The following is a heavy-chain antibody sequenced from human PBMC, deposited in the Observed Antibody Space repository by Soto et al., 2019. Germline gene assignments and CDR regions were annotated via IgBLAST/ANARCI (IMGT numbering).Heavy chain of an antibody. V-gene: IGHV3-23*01. CDR1: GFTFSSYA. CDR3: AKDPCGHYYDSSGYAANPFDP. Sequence: GGSLRLSCAASGFTFSSYAMSWVRQAPGKGLEWVSAISGSGGSTYYADSVKGRLTISRDNSKNTLYLQMNSLRAEDTAVYYCAKDPCGHYYDSSGYAANPFDPWGQGTLVTVSS. CDR2: ISGSGGST. D-gene: IGHD3-22*01. J-gene: IGHJ5*02.